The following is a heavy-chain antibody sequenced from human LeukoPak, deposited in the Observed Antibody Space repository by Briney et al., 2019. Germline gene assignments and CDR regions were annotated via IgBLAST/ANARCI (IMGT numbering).Heavy chain of an antibody. CDR1: GGTFSSYA. CDR3: ATDSWQGELPPRHWFDP. CDR2: IIPIFGTA. V-gene: IGHV1-69*13. Sequence: GASVKVSCKASGGTFSSYAISWVRQAPGQGLEWMGGIIPIFGTANYAQKFQGRVTITADESTSTAYMELSSLRSEDTAVYYCATDSWQGELPPRHWFDPWGQGTLVTVSS. J-gene: IGHJ5*02. D-gene: IGHD1-26*01.